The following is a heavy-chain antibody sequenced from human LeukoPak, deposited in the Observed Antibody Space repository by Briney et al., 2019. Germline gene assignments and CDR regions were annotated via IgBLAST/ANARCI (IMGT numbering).Heavy chain of an antibody. Sequence: GGSLRLSCAASGFTFSSYSMNWVRQAPGKGLEWVSSISSSSSYIYYADSVKGRFTISRDNAINSLYLQMNSLRAEDTAVYYCAREGRVPAAILNYWGQGTLVTVSS. CDR3: AREGRVPAAILNY. CDR2: ISSSSSYI. V-gene: IGHV3-21*01. D-gene: IGHD2-2*02. CDR1: GFTFSSYS. J-gene: IGHJ4*02.